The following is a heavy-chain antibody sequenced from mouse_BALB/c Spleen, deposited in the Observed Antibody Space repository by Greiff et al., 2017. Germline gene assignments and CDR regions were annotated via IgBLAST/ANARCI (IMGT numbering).Heavy chain of an antibody. CDR1: GFTFSSFG. J-gene: IGHJ1*01. CDR3: ARSYGSSLYWYFDV. Sequence: EVKLMESGGGLVQPGGSRKLSCAASGFTFSSFGMHWVRQAPEKGLEWVAYISSGSSTIYYADTVKGRFTISRDNPKNTLFLQMTSLRSEDTAMYYCARSYGSSLYWYFDVWGAGTTVTVSS. CDR2: ISSGSSTI. D-gene: IGHD1-1*01. V-gene: IGHV5-17*02.